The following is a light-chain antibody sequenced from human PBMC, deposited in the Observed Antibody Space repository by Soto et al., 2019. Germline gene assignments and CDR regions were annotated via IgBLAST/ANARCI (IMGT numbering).Light chain of an antibody. Sequence: SYELTQPPSVSVAPGQTARITCGGNNIGSKTVHWYQQKPGQAPVLVIYNDSDRPSGVPARFSGSNSGNPATLTISRVEAGDEADYYCQLWAGTGDHFVVFGGGTKLTVL. J-gene: IGLJ2*01. CDR2: NDS. CDR3: QLWAGTGDHFVV. V-gene: IGLV3-21*04. CDR1: NIGSKT.